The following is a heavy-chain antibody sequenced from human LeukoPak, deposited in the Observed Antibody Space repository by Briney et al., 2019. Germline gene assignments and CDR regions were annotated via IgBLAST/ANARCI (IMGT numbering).Heavy chain of an antibody. V-gene: IGHV3-33*01. J-gene: IGHJ3*02. Sequence: GRSLRLPCAASGFTFSSYGMHWVRQAPGKGLEWVAVIWYDGSNKYYAGSVKGRFTISRDNSKNTLYLQMNSLRAEDTAVYYCARVRSRYSGSYHAFDIWGQGTMVTVSS. D-gene: IGHD1-26*01. CDR3: ARVRSRYSGSYHAFDI. CDR1: GFTFSSYG. CDR2: IWYDGSNK.